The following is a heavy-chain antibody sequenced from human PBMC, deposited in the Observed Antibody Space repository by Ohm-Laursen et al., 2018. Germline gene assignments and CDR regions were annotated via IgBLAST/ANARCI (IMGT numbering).Heavy chain of an antibody. CDR2: IYYSGDT. J-gene: IGHJ3*02. V-gene: IGHV4-39*01. Sequence: SDTLSLTWSVSGGSISSSSYYWGWIRQPPGKGLEWIGTIYYSGDTYYNRSLKSRVTILVDTSKNQFSLKLSSVTAADTAVYYCARHRSSGWDDAFDIWGQGTMVTVS. CDR3: ARHRSSGWDDAFDI. CDR1: GGSISSSSYY. D-gene: IGHD6-19*01.